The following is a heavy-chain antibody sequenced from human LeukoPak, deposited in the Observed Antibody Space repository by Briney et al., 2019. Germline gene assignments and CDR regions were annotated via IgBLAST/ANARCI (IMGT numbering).Heavy chain of an antibody. V-gene: IGHV1-18*01. Sequence: ASVKVSCKASGYTFTNYGISWVRQAPGQGVEWMGWINTYNGNTDYTEKFQGRVTMTTDTSTSTAYMELTSLRSDDTAVYYCARDMGITIIAPGSWGRGTLVTVSS. CDR3: ARDMGITIIAPGS. CDR2: INTYNGNT. D-gene: IGHD1-20*01. CDR1: GYTFTNYG. J-gene: IGHJ5*02.